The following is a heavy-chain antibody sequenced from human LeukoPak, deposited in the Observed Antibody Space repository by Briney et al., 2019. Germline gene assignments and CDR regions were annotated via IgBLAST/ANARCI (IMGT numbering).Heavy chain of an antibody. CDR2: TSTSGSTI. CDR1: GFSFSSYE. J-gene: IGHJ4*02. V-gene: IGHV3-48*03. CDR3: ARVVANGAFFDY. D-gene: IGHD2-2*01. Sequence: GGSLRLSCVASGFSFSSYEMNWVRQAPGKGLEWVSHTSTSGSTIYYADSVRGRFTISRDNAKNSLYLQMNSLRAEDTAVYYCARVVANGAFFDYWGQGTLVTVSS.